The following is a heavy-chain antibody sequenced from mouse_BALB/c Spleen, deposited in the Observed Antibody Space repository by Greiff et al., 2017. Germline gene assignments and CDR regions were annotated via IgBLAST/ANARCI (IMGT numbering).Heavy chain of an antibody. CDR1: GYTFTDYA. J-gene: IGHJ3*01. CDR3: ARGEGGWFAY. Sequence: QVQLKQSGAELVRPGVSVKISCKGSGYTFTDYAMHWVKQSHAKSLEWIGVISTYYGDASYNQKFKGKATMTVDKSSSTAYMELARLTSEDSAIYYCARGEGGWFAYWGQGTLVTVSA. V-gene: IGHV1S137*01. CDR2: ISTYYGDA.